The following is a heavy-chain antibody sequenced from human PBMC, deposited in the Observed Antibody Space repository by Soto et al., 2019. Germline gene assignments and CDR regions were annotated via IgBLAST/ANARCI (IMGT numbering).Heavy chain of an antibody. CDR3: ARESYASFDY. CDR1: GGTFSSYA. CDR2: IIPIFGTA. J-gene: IGHJ4*02. V-gene: IGHV1-69*06. Sequence: SVKVSGKASGGTFSSYAISWVRQAPGQGLEWMGGIIPIFGTANYAQKFQGRVTISVDTSKNQFSLKLSSVTAADTAVYYCARESYASFDYWGQGTLVTVSS. D-gene: IGHD4-17*01.